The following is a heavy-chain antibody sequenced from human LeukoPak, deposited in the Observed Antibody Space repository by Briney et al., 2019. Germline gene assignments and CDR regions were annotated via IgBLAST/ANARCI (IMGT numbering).Heavy chain of an antibody. J-gene: IGHJ4*02. CDR1: GYTFTSYY. Sequence: GASVKVSCKASGYTFTSYYMHWVRQAPGQGLEWMGIINPSGGSTSYAQKFQGRVTMTRDTSTSTVYMELSSLRSEDTAVYYCARGGYYYDSCGYYLSGYWGQGTLVTVSS. CDR2: INPSGGST. V-gene: IGHV1-46*01. CDR3: ARGGYYYDSCGYYLSGY. D-gene: IGHD3-22*01.